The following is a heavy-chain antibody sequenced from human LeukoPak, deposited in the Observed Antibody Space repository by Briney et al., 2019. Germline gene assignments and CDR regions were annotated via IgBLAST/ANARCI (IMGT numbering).Heavy chain of an antibody. Sequence: SETLSLTCTVSGGSISSSSYYWGWIRQPPGKGLEWIVSIYYSGSTYYNPSLKSRVTISVDTSKNQFSLKLSSVTAADTAVYYCARATLNHDAFDIWGQGTMVTVSS. D-gene: IGHD1-26*01. J-gene: IGHJ3*02. CDR3: ARATLNHDAFDI. CDR1: GGSISSSSYY. V-gene: IGHV4-39*01. CDR2: IYYSGST.